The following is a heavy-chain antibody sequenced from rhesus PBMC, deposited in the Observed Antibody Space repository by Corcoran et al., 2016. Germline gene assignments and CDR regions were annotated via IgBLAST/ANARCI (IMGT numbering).Heavy chain of an antibody. D-gene: IGHD1-20*01. Sequence: QVQLQESGPGVVKPSETLSLTCAVSGGSISDSYRWSWIRQPPGKGLEWIGYIYGSSTSTNYNPSLKSRVTISKDTSKNQFSLKLSSVTAADTAVYYCATYCYGTRVFDYWGQGVLVTVSS. J-gene: IGHJ4*01. CDR1: GGSISDSYR. V-gene: IGHV4S10*01. CDR3: ATYCYGTRVFDY. CDR2: IYGSSTST.